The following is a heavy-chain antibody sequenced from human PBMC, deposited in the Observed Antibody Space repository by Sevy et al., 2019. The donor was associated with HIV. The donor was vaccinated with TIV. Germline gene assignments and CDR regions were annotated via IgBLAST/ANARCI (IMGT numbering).Heavy chain of an antibody. J-gene: IGHJ4*02. D-gene: IGHD5-12*01. CDR2: ISNDGGNQ. V-gene: IGHV3-30*18. Sequence: GGSLRLSCAASGFSFRSYGMHWVSQAPGKGLEWVAVISNDGGNQYYADSVKGRFTISRDNSKNTVYLQMNSLRAEDTAVYYCAKDVSDGYNYFLDFWGQGALVTVSS. CDR3: AKDVSDGYNYFLDF. CDR1: GFSFRSYG.